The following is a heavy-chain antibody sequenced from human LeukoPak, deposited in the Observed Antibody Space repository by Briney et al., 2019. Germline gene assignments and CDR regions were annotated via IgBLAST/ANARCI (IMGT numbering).Heavy chain of an antibody. D-gene: IGHD5-18*01. J-gene: IGHJ4*02. CDR2: ISSSSSYI. CDR3: ARDGTDTAMVYYFDY. V-gene: IGHV3-21*01. Sequence: GGSLRLSCAASGFSFSSYTMNWVRQAPGKGLEWVSSISSSSSYIYYADSVKGRFTVSRDNAKNSLYLQMNSLRAEDTAVYYCARDGTDTAMVYYFDYWGQGTLVTVSS. CDR1: GFSFSSYT.